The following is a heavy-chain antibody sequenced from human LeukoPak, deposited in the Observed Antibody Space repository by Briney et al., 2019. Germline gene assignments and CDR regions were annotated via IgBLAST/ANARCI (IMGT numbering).Heavy chain of an antibody. Sequence: GGSLRLSCAASGFSLSTYWMHWVRQVPGKGLVWVSHINGDGSRTTYADSVKGRFTISRDNAENTLYLQMKTLRAEDTAVYYCGRDVAYGMDVWGQGTTVTVSS. J-gene: IGHJ6*02. CDR3: GRDVAYGMDV. CDR2: INGDGSRT. V-gene: IGHV3-74*01. CDR1: GFSLSTYW. D-gene: IGHD2-15*01.